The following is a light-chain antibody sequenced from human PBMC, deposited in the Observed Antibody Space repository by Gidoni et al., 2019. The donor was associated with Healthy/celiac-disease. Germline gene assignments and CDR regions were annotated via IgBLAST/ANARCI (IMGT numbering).Light chain of an antibody. CDR1: QHVSSN. Sequence: EIVMTQSPATLSVSPGERATLPCRANQHVSSNLDWYQQKPGQAPRLLIFGASTRATGIPAQYSGSGSGTEFTLTISGLQSEDFAVYYCQQYNNWPLTVGPGTKVDIK. J-gene: IGKJ3*01. CDR3: QQYNNWPLT. CDR2: GAS. V-gene: IGKV3-15*01.